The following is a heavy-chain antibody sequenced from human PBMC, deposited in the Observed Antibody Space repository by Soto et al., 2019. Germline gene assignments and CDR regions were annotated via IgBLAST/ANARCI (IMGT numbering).Heavy chain of an antibody. CDR2: IYYSGST. CDR3: ARVFGFGGMDV. V-gene: IGHV4-31*03. Sequence: SETLSLTCTVSGGSISSGGYYWSWIRQHPGKGLEWIGYIYYSGSTYYNPSLKSRVTISVDTSKNQFPLKLSSVTAADTAVYYCARVFGFGGMDVWGQGTTVTVS. CDR1: GGSISSGGYY. D-gene: IGHD3-10*01. J-gene: IGHJ6*02.